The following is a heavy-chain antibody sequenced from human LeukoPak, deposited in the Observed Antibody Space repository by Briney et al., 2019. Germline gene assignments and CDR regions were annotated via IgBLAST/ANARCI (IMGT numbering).Heavy chain of an antibody. D-gene: IGHD5-18*01. CDR1: GYSFTSSW. CDR3: ARLSRGYTDY. J-gene: IGHJ4*02. V-gene: IGHV5-51*01. Sequence: PGGSLRLSCKGSGYSFTSSWIGWVRQMPGKGLEWMGIIYPGDSDTRYSPSFRGQVTISVDKSINTAYMQWSSLKASDSAMYYCARLSRGYTDYWGQGTLVTVSS. CDR2: IYPGDSDT.